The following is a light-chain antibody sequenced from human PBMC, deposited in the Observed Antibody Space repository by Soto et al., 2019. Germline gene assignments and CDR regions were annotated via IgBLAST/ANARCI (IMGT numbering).Light chain of an antibody. V-gene: IGKV3-20*01. J-gene: IGKJ3*01. CDR1: QSVSSSY. CDR2: GAS. Sequence: EIVLTQSPGTLSLSPGERPTLSCRASQSVSSSYLAWYQQKPGQAPRLLIYGASSRATGIPDRFSVSASGTDFTLTISRLEPEDFAVYYCQHYGTSALFGPGNKVDI. CDR3: QHYGTSAL.